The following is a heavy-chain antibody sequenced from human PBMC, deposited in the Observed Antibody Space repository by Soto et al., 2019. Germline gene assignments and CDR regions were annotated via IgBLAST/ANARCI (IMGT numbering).Heavy chain of an antibody. D-gene: IGHD2-15*01. J-gene: IGHJ5*02. V-gene: IGHV3-23*01. CDR1: GFTFSNYG. Sequence: EVQLLESGGGLVQPGGSLRLSCAASGFTFSNYGMSWVRQAPGKGLEWVSSISGGNTFYACSVKGRFTITRDNTKNTLYLQMNSLTAEDAAVYYCAKAPSSDCNSGCCSRRSWGQGTVVTVSS. CDR3: AKAPSSDCNSGCCSRRS. CDR2: SISGGNT.